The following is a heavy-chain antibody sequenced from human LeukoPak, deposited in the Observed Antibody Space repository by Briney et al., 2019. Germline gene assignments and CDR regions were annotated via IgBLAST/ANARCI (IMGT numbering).Heavy chain of an antibody. CDR3: ARDRRGQRPFDY. J-gene: IGHJ4*02. CDR1: GYTFTSYD. V-gene: IGHV1-8*01. Sequence: ASVKVSCKASGYTFTSYDINWVRQATGQGLEWMGWMNPNSGNTGYAQKFQGRVTMTRNTSISTAYMELSSLRSEDTAVYYCARDRRGQRPFDYWGQGTLVTVSS. CDR2: MNPNSGNT.